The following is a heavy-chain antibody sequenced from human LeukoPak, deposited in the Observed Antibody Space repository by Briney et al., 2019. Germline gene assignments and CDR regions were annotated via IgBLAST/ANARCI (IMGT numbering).Heavy chain of an antibody. CDR3: ARVAGAYLYYMDV. Sequence: KPSETLSLTCTVSGGSISSYYWSWIRQPPGKGLEWIGYIYYSGSTDYSPPLKSRVTISVDTSKNQFSLKLSSVTAADTAVYYCARVAGAYLYYMDVWGKGTTVTVSS. CDR2: IYYSGST. V-gene: IGHV4-59*01. J-gene: IGHJ6*03. CDR1: GGSISSYY. D-gene: IGHD1-26*01.